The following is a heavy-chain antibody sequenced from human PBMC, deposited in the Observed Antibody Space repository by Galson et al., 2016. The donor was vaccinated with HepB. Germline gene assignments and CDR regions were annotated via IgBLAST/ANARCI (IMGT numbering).Heavy chain of an antibody. D-gene: IGHD6-19*01. CDR1: GYSFSSYS. CDR3: ARDRRAVALAGLFDC. V-gene: IGHV3-48*02. J-gene: IGHJ4*02. Sequence: SLRLSCAASGYSFSSYSMNWVRQAPGKGLEWVSYISSTSSPTIYYADSVKGRFTISRDNAKNSLYLQMNSLRDEDTAVYYCARDRRAVALAGLFDCWGQGTLVTVSS. CDR2: ISSTSSPTI.